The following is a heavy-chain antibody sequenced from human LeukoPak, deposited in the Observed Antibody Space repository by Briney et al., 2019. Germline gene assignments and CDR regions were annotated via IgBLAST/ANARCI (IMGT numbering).Heavy chain of an antibody. CDR3: ARHGTISSESYFDY. CDR1: GGSVSSYY. CDR2: IHNNGRT. V-gene: IGHV4-59*08. Sequence: SETLSLTCSVSGGSVSSYYWSWIRQSPGKGLEWIGYIHNNGRTNYNPSLKSRVTGFVDTSKNQVSLRLSSVTAADTAVYYCARHGTISSESYFDYWGQGALVTVSS. D-gene: IGHD1-14*01. J-gene: IGHJ4*02.